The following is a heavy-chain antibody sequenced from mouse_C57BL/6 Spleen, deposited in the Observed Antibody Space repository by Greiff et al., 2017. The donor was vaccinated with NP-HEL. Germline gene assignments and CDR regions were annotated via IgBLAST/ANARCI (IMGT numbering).Heavy chain of an antibody. CDR3: ARPYDYDGEGFAY. CDR1: GYSFTGYY. D-gene: IGHD2-4*01. CDR2: INPSTGGT. Sequence: EVQLQQSGPELVKPGASVKISCKASGYSFTGYYMNWVKQSPEKSLEWIGEINPSTGGTTYNQKFTAKATLTVDKSSSTAYMQLKSLTSEDSAVYYCARPYDYDGEGFAYGGQGTLVTVSA. V-gene: IGHV1-42*01. J-gene: IGHJ3*01.